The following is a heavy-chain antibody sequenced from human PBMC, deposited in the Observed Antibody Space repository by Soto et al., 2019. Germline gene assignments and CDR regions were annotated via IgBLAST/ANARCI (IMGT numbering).Heavy chain of an antibody. V-gene: IGHV1-18*01. CDR3: ARRGAGDCSSTSCYDYYYYMDV. J-gene: IGHJ6*03. Sequence: ASVKVSCKASGYTFTSYGISWVRQAPGQGLEWMGWISAYNGNTNYAQKLQGRVTMTTDTSTSTAYMELRSLRSDDTAVYYCARRGAGDCSSTSCYDYYYYMDVWVKGTTVTSP. D-gene: IGHD2-2*01. CDR1: GYTFTSYG. CDR2: ISAYNGNT.